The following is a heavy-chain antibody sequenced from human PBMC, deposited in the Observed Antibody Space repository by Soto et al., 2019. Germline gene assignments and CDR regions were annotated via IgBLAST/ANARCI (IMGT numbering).Heavy chain of an antibody. D-gene: IGHD3-10*01. CDR3: AIDGQTIRVRGVRGGSYNYYGMDV. CDR2: ISTYNGNT. J-gene: IGHJ6*02. CDR1: GYTFTSYG. V-gene: IGHV1-18*04. Sequence: QVQLVQSGAEVKKPGASVKGSCKAAGYTFTSYGISWVRQAPGQGLEWMGGISTYNGNTNYAQKLQGRVTMTADTATSTAYIELRSLRSDDTAVYYCAIDGQTIRVRGVRGGSYNYYGMDVWGQGTTVTVSS.